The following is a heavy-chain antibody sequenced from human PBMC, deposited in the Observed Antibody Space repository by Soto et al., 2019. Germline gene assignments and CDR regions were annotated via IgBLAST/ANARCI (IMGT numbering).Heavy chain of an antibody. Sequence: SGFTFSTYNMNWVRQAPGKGLEWVSYISDSSSTIHYADSVKGRFTISRDNAKNSLYLQMNSLRAEDTAVYYCARDDYPYYDDSSGYHFDYWGQGALVTVSS. V-gene: IGHV3-48*01. CDR3: ARDDYPYYDDSSGYHFDY. J-gene: IGHJ4*02. D-gene: IGHD3-22*01. CDR2: ISDSSSTI. CDR1: GFTFSTYN.